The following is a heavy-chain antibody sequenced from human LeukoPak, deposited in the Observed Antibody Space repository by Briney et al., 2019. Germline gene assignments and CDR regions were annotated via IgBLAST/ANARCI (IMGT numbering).Heavy chain of an antibody. CDR1: GYTFTSYG. J-gene: IGHJ4*02. CDR3: ANSYYYDSSGYYGY. D-gene: IGHD3-22*01. Sequence: GASVKVSCKASGYTFTSYGISWVRQAPGQGLEWMGWISAYNGNTNYAQKLQGRVTMATDTSTSTAYMELRSLRSDDTAVYYCANSYYYDSSGYYGYWGQGTLVTVSS. CDR2: ISAYNGNT. V-gene: IGHV1-18*01.